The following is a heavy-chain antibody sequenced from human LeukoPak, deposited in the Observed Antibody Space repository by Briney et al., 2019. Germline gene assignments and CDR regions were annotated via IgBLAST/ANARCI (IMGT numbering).Heavy chain of an antibody. D-gene: IGHD2-2*01. V-gene: IGHV1-69*13. Sequence: SVKVSCKASGGTFSSYAISWVRQAPRQGLEWVGGIIPILGTANYAQKFQGRVTITADESTSTAYMELSSLRSEDTAVYYCARDRQDVVVPAAFGGYYGMDVWGQGTTVTVSS. CDR1: GGTFSSYA. J-gene: IGHJ6*02. CDR3: ARDRQDVVVPAAFGGYYGMDV. CDR2: IIPILGTA.